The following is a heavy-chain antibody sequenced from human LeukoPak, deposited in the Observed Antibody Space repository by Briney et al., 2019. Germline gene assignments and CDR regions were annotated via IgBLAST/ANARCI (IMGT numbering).Heavy chain of an antibody. CDR3: ARHGSGWLDRFDI. J-gene: IGHJ3*02. CDR1: GGSISSHY. CDR2: IYYSGSA. Sequence: SETLSLTCAVSGGSISSHYWSWIRQPPGKGLEWIGYIYYSGSANYNPSLKSRVIISVDTSKKQFSLKLNSVTAADTAVYYCARHGSGWLDRFDIWGQGTMVTVAS. D-gene: IGHD3-22*01. V-gene: IGHV4-59*08.